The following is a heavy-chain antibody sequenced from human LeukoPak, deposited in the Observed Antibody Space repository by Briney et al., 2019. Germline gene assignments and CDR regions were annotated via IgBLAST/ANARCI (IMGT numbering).Heavy chain of an antibody. D-gene: IGHD3-9*01. CDR1: GFTFSDYY. J-gene: IGHJ4*02. V-gene: IGHV3-11*03. CDR2: ISSSSSYT. Sequence: PGGSLRLSCAASGFTFSDYYMSWIRQAPGKGLEWVSYISSSSSYTNYADSVKGRFTISRDNAKNSLYLQMNSLRAEDTAVYYCAGIADFDWLLGYFDYWGQGTLVTVSS. CDR3: AGIADFDWLLGYFDY.